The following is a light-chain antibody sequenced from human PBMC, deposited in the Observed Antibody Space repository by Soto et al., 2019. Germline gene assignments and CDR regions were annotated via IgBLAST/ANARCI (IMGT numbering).Light chain of an antibody. V-gene: IGKV1-33*01. Sequence: DIQITQSPSSLSASVGDRVTITFQASQNIKNYLNWYQQKPGRAPKLLIHDASNLEAGVPSRFRGSGSGTDFTFTISRLHPEDIATYYCQQYENLPTFGQGTRLEIK. CDR2: DAS. J-gene: IGKJ5*01. CDR3: QQYENLPT. CDR1: QNIKNY.